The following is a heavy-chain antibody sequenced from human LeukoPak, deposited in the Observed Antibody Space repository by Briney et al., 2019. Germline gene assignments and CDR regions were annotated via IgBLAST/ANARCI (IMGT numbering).Heavy chain of an antibody. CDR1: GFTFSIYW. V-gene: IGHV3-74*01. CDR2: INSDGSST. Sequence: GGSLRLSCAASGFTFSIYWVHCVRQAPGKGLVWVSSINSDGSSTSYADSVEGRFTISRDNAKNTLYLQMNTLRAEDTAVYYCASLDYWGQGTPVTVSS. CDR3: ASLDY. J-gene: IGHJ4*02.